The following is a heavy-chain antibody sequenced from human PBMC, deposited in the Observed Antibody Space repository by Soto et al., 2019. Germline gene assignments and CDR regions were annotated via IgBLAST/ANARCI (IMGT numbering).Heavy chain of an antibody. V-gene: IGHV4-61*01. CDR2: IYHSGST. Sequence: SETLSLTCTVSGGSVSSGSYYWSWIRQPPGKGLEWIGEIYHSGSTNYNPSLRSRATISVDKSKNQFSLKLSSVTAADTAVYYCARVSSGWTNWFDPWGQGILVTVSS. D-gene: IGHD6-19*01. CDR3: ARVSSGWTNWFDP. CDR1: GGSVSSGSYY. J-gene: IGHJ5*02.